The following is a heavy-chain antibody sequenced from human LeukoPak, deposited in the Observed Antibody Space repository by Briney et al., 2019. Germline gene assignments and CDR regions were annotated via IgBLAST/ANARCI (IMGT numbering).Heavy chain of an antibody. J-gene: IGHJ5*02. CDR2: INPNSGGT. CDR3: ARGYYDSSGYYYMNNNWFDP. Sequence: ASVKVSCKASGYTFTDYYMHWVRQAPGQGLEWMGWINPNSGGTNYAQKFQGRVTMTRDTSISTAYMELSRLRSDDTAVYYCARGYYDSSGYYYMNNNWFDPWGQGTLVTVSS. D-gene: IGHD3-22*01. V-gene: IGHV1-2*02. CDR1: GYTFTDYY.